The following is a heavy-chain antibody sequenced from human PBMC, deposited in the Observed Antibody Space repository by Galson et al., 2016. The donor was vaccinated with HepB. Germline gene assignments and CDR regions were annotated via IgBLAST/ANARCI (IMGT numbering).Heavy chain of an antibody. J-gene: IGHJ6*02. Sequence: SVKVSCKASGYTFTSYGISWVRQAPGQGPEWMGCISPYNGDTNYAQKLQGRVTVTTDTSASTAYMELRSLRSDDTAVYYCARGGGSAYYGMDVWGQGTTVTVSS. CDR2: ISPYNGDT. CDR1: GYTFTSYG. V-gene: IGHV1-18*01. D-gene: IGHD1-26*01. CDR3: ARGGGSAYYGMDV.